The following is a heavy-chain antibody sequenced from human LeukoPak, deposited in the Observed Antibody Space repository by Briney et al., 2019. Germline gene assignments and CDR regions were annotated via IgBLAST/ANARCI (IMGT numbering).Heavy chain of an antibody. CDR3: ARDHSVTSHTADY. Sequence: GGSLTLSCAASGFSFSPYMMNWIRQAPGKGLEWVASISGNGHYIYYIDSVKGRFTISRDNAKNSLFLEMNTLRDEDTAVYYCARDHSVTSHTADYWGRRVLVAVSS. J-gene: IGHJ4*02. CDR2: ISGNGHYI. V-gene: IGHV3-21*06. CDR1: GFSFSPYM. D-gene: IGHD4-17*01.